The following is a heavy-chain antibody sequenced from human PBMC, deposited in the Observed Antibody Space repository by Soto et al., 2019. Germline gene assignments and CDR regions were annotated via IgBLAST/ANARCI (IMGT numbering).Heavy chain of an antibody. V-gene: IGHV3-33*01. CDR1: GFTFSSYG. CDR3: ARDTPASNYYDSSGWAMGPDY. J-gene: IGHJ4*02. Sequence: QVQLVESGGGVVQPGRSLRLSCAASGFTFSSYGMHWVRQAPGKGLEWVAVIWYDGSNKYYADSVKGRFTISRDNSKNTVYLQMNSMRAEDTAVYYCARDTPASNYYDSSGWAMGPDYWGQGTLVTVSS. D-gene: IGHD3-22*01. CDR2: IWYDGSNK.